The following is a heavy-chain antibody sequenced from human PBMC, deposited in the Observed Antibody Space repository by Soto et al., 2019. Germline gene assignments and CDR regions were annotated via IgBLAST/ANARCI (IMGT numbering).Heavy chain of an antibody. CDR2: VYSNGAT. J-gene: IGHJ4*02. D-gene: IGHD3-3*01. CDR1: GFTVTSSY. V-gene: IGHV3-66*01. Sequence: EVLLVESGGGLVQPGGSLRLSCAASGFTVTSSYMSWVRQAPGKGLECVSLVYSNGATYYADSVKGRFTIPRDTFRNTLDLQMNSLRAEDTAVYYCARDSRLRSVGDYWGQGTLVTVSS. CDR3: ARDSRLRSVGDY.